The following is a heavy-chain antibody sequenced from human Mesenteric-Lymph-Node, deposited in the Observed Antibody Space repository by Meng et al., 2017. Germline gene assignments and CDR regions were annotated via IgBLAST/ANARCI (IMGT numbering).Heavy chain of an antibody. Sequence: VQLLQAGAGVRGPGASVKVSCKASGYPFSSYGISWLRQAPGQGLEWMGWISASHGNPNYAQKFRDRVIMTTDTSSSTVYMELRSLRSDDTAIYYCASLYCTGGSCFHNWFDPWGQGTLVTVSS. J-gene: IGHJ5*02. CDR3: ASLYCTGGSCFHNWFDP. D-gene: IGHD2-8*02. CDR2: ISASHGNP. V-gene: IGHV1-18*01. CDR1: GYPFSSYG.